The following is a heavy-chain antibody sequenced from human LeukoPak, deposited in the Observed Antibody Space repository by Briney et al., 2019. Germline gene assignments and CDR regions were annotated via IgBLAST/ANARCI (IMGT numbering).Heavy chain of an antibody. Sequence: GASVKVSCKAFGYTITGYYIHWVRRAPGQGLEWMGWINPNSGGTNYAQKFQGRVTMARDTSISTAYMELSRLRSDDTAVYYCARDRSSLIVVVILDPWGQGSLVTVSS. CDR3: ARDRSSLIVVVILDP. CDR2: INPNSGGT. CDR1: GYTITGYY. D-gene: IGHD3-22*01. V-gene: IGHV1-2*02. J-gene: IGHJ5*02.